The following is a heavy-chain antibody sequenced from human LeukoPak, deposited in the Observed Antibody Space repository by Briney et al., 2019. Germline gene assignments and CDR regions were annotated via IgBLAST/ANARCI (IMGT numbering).Heavy chain of an antibody. J-gene: IGHJ4*02. CDR1: GFTFSTFA. D-gene: IGHD5-18*01. Sequence: GSLRLSCAASGFTFSTFAMIWVRQPPGKGLEWVSSIFPSGGEIHYADSVRGRFTISRDNSKSILSLQINSLRAEDTAIYYCATYRQVLLPFESWGQGTLVTVSS. CDR3: ATYRQVLLPFES. CDR2: IFPSGGEI. V-gene: IGHV3-23*01.